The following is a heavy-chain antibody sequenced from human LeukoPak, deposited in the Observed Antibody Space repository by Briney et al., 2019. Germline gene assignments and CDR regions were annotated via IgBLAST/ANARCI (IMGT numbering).Heavy chain of an antibody. CDR3: ARDSGETGFWSGSYFDY. V-gene: IGHV1-2*02. Sequence: ASVKVSCKASGYTFTGYYMHWVRQAPGQGLEWMGWINPNSGGTNYAQKFQGRVTMTRDTSISTAYMELSGLRSDDTAVYYCARDSGETGFWSGSYFDYWGQGTLVTVSS. CDR1: GYTFTGYY. D-gene: IGHD3-3*01. J-gene: IGHJ4*02. CDR2: INPNSGGT.